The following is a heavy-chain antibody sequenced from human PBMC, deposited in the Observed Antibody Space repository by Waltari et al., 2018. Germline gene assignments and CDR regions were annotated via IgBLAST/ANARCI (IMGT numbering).Heavy chain of an antibody. CDR3: ARGRRRYSYGLDWYFDL. Sequence: QVQLQQWGAGLLKPSETLSLTCAVYGGSFSDYYWTWIRQPPGKRLEWIGEINHSGSTNYNPSLKSRVTISVDTSKNQFSLKLSSVTAADTAVYYCARGRRRYSYGLDWYFDLWGRGTLVTVSS. J-gene: IGHJ2*01. CDR1: GGSFSDYY. CDR2: INHSGST. V-gene: IGHV4-34*01. D-gene: IGHD5-18*01.